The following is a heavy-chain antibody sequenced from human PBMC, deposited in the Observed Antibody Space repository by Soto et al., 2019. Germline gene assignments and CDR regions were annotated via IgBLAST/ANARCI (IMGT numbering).Heavy chain of an antibody. CDR1: GYTFTTYD. J-gene: IGHJ6*02. V-gene: IGHV1-18*01. CDR2: ISTYNGNT. D-gene: IGHD2-8*01. Sequence: QVQLVQSGAEVKKPGASVKVSCKASGYTFTTYDISWVRQAPGQGLEWMGRISTYNGNTNYPQSLQGRLTIPTDTSTTTAYMELRSLRSDDTAVYYCARYPYHVLMVNAPNLYGMDVWGQGTTVTVSS. CDR3: ARYPYHVLMVNAPNLYGMDV.